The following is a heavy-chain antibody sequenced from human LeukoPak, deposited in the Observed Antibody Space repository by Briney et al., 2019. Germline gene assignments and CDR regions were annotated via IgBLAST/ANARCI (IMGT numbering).Heavy chain of an antibody. J-gene: IGHJ4*02. CDR1: GFTFSYAY. CDR3: TTDQILDCSSTSCYLADY. Sequence: GGSLRLSCAASGFTFSYAYMNWVRQAPGKGPEWVGRIKSKTDGGTTDYAAPVKGRFTISRDDSKNTLYLQMNSLKTEDTAVYYCTTDQILDCSSTSCYLADYWGQGTLVTVSS. V-gene: IGHV3-15*01. D-gene: IGHD2-2*01. CDR2: IKSKTDGGTT.